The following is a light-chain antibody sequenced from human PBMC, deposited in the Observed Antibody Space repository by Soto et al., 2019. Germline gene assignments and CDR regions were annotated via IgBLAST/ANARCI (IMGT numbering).Light chain of an antibody. CDR2: GAS. Sequence: ERVFTQCPATLSLSTGQRFILSCVASQSVSSNLAWYQQKPGQAPRLLISGASTRATGIPARFSGSGSETEFTLTISSLQSEDFAVYYCQQYNKWPPITFGQGTRLEIK. V-gene: IGKV3-15*01. CDR3: QQYNKWPPIT. CDR1: QSVSSN. J-gene: IGKJ5*01.